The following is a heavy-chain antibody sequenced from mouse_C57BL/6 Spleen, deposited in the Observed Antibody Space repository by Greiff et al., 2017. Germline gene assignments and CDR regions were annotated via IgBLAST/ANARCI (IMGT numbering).Heavy chain of an antibody. J-gene: IGHJ3*01. CDR3: AVYYGNLREAY. D-gene: IGHD2-1*01. CDR1: GYTFTSYG. CDR2: IYPRSGNT. V-gene: IGHV1-81*01. Sequence: VKLMESGAELARPGASVKLSCKASGYTFTSYGISWVKQRTGQGLEWIGEIYPRSGNTYYNEKFKGKATLTADKSSSTAYMELRSLTSEDSAVYFCAVYYGNLREAYWGQGTLVTVSA.